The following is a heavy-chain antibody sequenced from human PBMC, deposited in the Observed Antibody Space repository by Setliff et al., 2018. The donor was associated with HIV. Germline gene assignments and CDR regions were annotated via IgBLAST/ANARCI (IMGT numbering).Heavy chain of an antibody. CDR3: ARESSGWSPPYYGMDV. D-gene: IGHD6-19*01. CDR2: INPNSGGT. V-gene: IGHV1-2*02. CDR1: GYTFTGYY. Sequence: GASVKVSCKASGYTFTGYYIHWVRQAPGQGLEWMGWINPNSGGTNYAQNFQGRVTMTRVTSISTAYMEMSRLRSDDTAMYYCARESSGWSPPYYGMDVWGQGTTVTVS. J-gene: IGHJ6*02.